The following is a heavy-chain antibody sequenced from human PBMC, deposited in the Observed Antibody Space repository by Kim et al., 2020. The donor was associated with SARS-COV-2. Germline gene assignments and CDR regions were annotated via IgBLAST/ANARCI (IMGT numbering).Heavy chain of an antibody. CDR2: K. V-gene: IGHV3-30*01. J-gene: IGHJ4*02. Sequence: KYYDDSGKGRVNISRDNSKNTLYLQMNSLRAGDTAVYYCASAYGSGIDYWGQGTLVTVSS. D-gene: IGHD3-10*01. CDR3: ASAYGSGIDY.